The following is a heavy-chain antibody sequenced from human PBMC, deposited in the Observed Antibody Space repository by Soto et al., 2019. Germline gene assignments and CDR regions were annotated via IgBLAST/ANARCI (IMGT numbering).Heavy chain of an antibody. D-gene: IGHD3-3*01. CDR2: ISSSSSYI. Sequence: PWGSLLLSCAASVFNFSIYSMSWVRQAPGKGLERVSSISSSSSYIYYADSVKGRFTISRDNAKNSLYLQMNSLRAEDTAVYYCARDYDFWSAIRRPHGGWGMDVWGQGTTVTVSS. CDR3: ARDYDFWSAIRRPHGGWGMDV. J-gene: IGHJ6*01. V-gene: IGHV3-21*01. CDR1: VFNFSIYS.